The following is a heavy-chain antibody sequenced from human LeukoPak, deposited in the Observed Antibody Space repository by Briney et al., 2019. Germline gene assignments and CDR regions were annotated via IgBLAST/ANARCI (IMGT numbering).Heavy chain of an antibody. V-gene: IGHV1-69*05. CDR1: GGTFSSYA. J-gene: IGHJ4*02. CDR2: IIPIFGTA. CDR3: ARVNPNSNYLDY. D-gene: IGHD4-11*01. Sequence: GASVKVSCKASGGTFSSYAISWVRQAPGQGLEWMGGIIPIFGTANYAQKFQGRVTITTDESTSTAYMELSSLRSEDTAVYYCARVNPNSNYLDYWGQGTLVTVSS.